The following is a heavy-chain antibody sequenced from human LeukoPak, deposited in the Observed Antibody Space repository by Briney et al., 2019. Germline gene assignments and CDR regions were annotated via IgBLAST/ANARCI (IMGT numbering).Heavy chain of an antibody. CDR2: ISGSGGST. CDR1: GFTFSSYA. V-gene: IGHV3-23*01. J-gene: IGHJ4*02. Sequence: GGSRRLSCAASGFTFSSYAMSWVRQAPGKGLEWVSAISGSGGSTYYADSVKGRFTISRDNSKNTLYLQMNSMRAEDTDVYYCAKVTPYYDILTGPFDYWGQGTLVTVSS. CDR3: AKVTPYYDILTGPFDY. D-gene: IGHD3-9*01.